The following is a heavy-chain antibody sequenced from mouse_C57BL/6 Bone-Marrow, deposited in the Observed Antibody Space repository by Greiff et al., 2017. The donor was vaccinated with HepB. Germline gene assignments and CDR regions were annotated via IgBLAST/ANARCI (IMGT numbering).Heavy chain of an antibody. V-gene: IGHV1-64*01. J-gene: IGHJ3*01. Sequence: VKLQQPGAELVKPGASVKLSCKASGYTFTSYWMHWVKQRPGQGLEWIGMIHPNSGSTNYNEKFKSKATLTVDKSSSTAYMQLSSLTSDDSAVYYCARYPYYYDYDASFAYWGQGTLVTVSA. CDR2: IHPNSGST. CDR1: GYTFTSYW. D-gene: IGHD2-4*01. CDR3: ARYPYYYDYDASFAY.